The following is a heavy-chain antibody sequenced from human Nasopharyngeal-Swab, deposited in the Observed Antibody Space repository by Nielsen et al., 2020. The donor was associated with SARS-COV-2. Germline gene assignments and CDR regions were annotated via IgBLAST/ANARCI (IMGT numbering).Heavy chain of an antibody. CDR3: ARGGGGEGNYYMDV. CDR1: GFTFSSYA. Sequence: GESLKISCAASGFTFSSYAIHWVRQAPGKGLDWVAVISYDGSNKYYGDSVKGRITISRDNSKNTLYLQMNSLRAEDTAVYYCARGGGGEGNYYMDVWGKGTTVTVSS. D-gene: IGHD7-27*01. V-gene: IGHV3-30*04. CDR2: ISYDGSNK. J-gene: IGHJ6*03.